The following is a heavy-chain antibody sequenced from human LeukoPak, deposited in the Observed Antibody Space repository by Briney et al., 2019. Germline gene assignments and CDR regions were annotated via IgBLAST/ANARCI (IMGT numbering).Heavy chain of an antibody. CDR1: GGSISSSSYY. CDR3: ARDLLVVVPAATILGLDYYYYYMDV. D-gene: IGHD2-2*01. CDR2: IYYSGST. J-gene: IGHJ6*03. Sequence: SQTLSLTCTVSGGSISSSSYYWGWIRQPPGKGLEWIGSIYYSGSTNYNPSLKSRVTMSVDTSKNQFSLKLSSVTAADTAVYYCARDLLVVVPAATILGLDYYYYYMDVWGKGTTVTVSS. V-gene: IGHV4-39*07.